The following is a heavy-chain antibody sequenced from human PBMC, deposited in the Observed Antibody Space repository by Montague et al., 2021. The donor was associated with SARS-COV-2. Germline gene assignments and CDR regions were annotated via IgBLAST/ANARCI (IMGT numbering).Heavy chain of an antibody. CDR3: ARHRNYGDHSLDNWFHP. V-gene: IGHV4-39*01. D-gene: IGHD4-17*01. CDR2: IYNSGTT. CDR1: GDSTSCPNCY. J-gene: IGHJ5*02. Sequence: SETLSLTCTVSGDSTSCPNCYWGWIRQAPGKGLDWIGTIYNSGTTYYNPSLKSRLTTSIDTSKNQLSLKLTSVTAADTAVYYCARHRNYGDHSLDNWFHPWGQGTLVTVSS.